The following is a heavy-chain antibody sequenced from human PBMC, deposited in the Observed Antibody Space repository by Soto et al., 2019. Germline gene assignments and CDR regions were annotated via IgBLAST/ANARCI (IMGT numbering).Heavy chain of an antibody. Sequence: QLQLQELGPGLVKPSETLSLTCTVSGGSISSSSYYWGWIRQPPGKGLEWIGSIYYSGSTYYNPSLKSRVTISVDTSKNQFSLKLSSVTAADTAVYYCARLGIAVAGVWGQGTLVTVSS. CDR1: GGSISSSSYY. CDR3: ARLGIAVAGV. V-gene: IGHV4-39*01. J-gene: IGHJ4*02. CDR2: IYYSGST. D-gene: IGHD6-19*01.